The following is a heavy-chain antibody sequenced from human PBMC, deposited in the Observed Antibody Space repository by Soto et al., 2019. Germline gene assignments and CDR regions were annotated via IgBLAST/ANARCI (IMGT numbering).Heavy chain of an antibody. D-gene: IGHD3-22*01. CDR1: GFSLSTLGVG. Sequence: SGPTLVNPTQTLTLTCTFSGFSLSTLGVGVGWIRQPPGKALEWLAFIYWDDDKRYSPSLKSRLSVTKDTSKNQVVLTVANMDPMDTATYYCAHRRRESTGGYYLNWFGPWGQGILVTVSS. J-gene: IGHJ5*02. CDR2: IYWDDDK. CDR3: AHRRRESTGGYYLNWFGP. V-gene: IGHV2-5*02.